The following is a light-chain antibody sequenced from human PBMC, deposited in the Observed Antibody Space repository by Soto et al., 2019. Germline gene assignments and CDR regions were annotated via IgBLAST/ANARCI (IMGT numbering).Light chain of an antibody. Sequence: QSVLTQPASVSGSPGQSITISCTGTSSDVGGYNYVSWYQQHPGKAPKLMIYDVCNRPSGVSNRFSGSKSGNTASLTISGLQAEDEADYYCSSYTSSSTYYVFGTGTKVTVL. J-gene: IGLJ1*01. CDR3: SSYTSSSTYYV. CDR2: DVC. CDR1: SSDVGGYNY. V-gene: IGLV2-14*01.